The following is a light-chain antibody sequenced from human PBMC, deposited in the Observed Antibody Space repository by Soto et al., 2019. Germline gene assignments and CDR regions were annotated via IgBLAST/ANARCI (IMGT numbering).Light chain of an antibody. Sequence: QPVLTQPPSASGTPGQRVTISCSGSSSNIGSNYVYWYQQIPGTAPKLLIYSNNQRPSGVPDRFSGSKSGTSASLAISGLRSEDEADYYCATWDDSLSGPVFGGGTKVTVL. V-gene: IGLV1-47*02. CDR2: SNN. CDR3: ATWDDSLSGPV. CDR1: SSNIGSNY. J-gene: IGLJ3*02.